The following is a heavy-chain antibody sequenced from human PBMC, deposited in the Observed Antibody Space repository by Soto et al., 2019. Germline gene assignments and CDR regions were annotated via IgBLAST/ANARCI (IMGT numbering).Heavy chain of an antibody. Sequence: PGESLKISCKGSGHTFPSYWIGWVRQMPGKGLDWMGIIYPGDSDARYSPSFQGQVTISVDMSISTAYLHLSSLKASDTAMYYCARQGPLLGYCESTSCHYDYWGQGTLVTVSS. V-gene: IGHV5-51*01. D-gene: IGHD2-2*01. CDR3: ARQGPLLGYCESTSCHYDY. CDR1: GHTFPSYW. CDR2: IYPGDSDA. J-gene: IGHJ4*02.